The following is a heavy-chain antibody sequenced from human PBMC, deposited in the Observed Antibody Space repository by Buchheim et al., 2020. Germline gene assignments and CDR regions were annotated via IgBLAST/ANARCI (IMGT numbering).Heavy chain of an antibody. J-gene: IGHJ6*02. V-gene: IGHV3-30-3*01. Sequence: QVQLVESGGGVVQPGRSLRLSCAASGFTFSSYAMHWVRQAPGKGLEWVAVISYDGSNKYYADSMKGRFTISRDNSKNTLYLQMNSLRAEDTAVYYCARVGYGYSINYYYGMDVWGQGTT. CDR3: ARVGYGYSINYYYGMDV. CDR2: ISYDGSNK. D-gene: IGHD5-18*01. CDR1: GFTFSSYA.